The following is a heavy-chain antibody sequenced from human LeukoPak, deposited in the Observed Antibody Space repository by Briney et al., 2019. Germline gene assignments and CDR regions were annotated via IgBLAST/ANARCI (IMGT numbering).Heavy chain of an antibody. D-gene: IGHD3-3*01. J-gene: IGHJ6*03. CDR2: IIPIFGTA. V-gene: IGHV1-69*05. Sequence: GASVKVSCKASGGTFISYAISWVRQAPGQGLKWMGGIIPIFGTANYAQKFQGRVTITTDKSTSTAYMELSSLRSEDTAVYYCAREQNDFWSGRYYYYYYMDVWGKGTTVTVSS. CDR3: AREQNDFWSGRYYYYYYMDV. CDR1: GGTFISYA.